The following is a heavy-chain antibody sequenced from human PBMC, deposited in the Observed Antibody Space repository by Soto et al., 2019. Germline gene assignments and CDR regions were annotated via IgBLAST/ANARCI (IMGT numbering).Heavy chain of an antibody. CDR2: ISWNSGTI. J-gene: IGHJ4*02. CDR1: GFTFDDYS. D-gene: IGHD2-21*01. V-gene: IGHV3-9*01. CDR3: AKGLCVGTCPFDY. Sequence: EVQLVESGGGLVQPGRSLRLSCAASGFTFDDYSMHWVRQAPGKGLEWVSGISWNSGTIGYADSVKGRFTISRDNAKNSLYLQMNSLRAEDTALYYCAKGLCVGTCPFDYWGQGTLVTVSS.